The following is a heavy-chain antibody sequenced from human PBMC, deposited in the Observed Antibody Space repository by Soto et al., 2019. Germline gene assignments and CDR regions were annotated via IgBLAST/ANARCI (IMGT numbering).Heavy chain of an antibody. J-gene: IGHJ4*02. CDR3: ARETSDGHTTYYVDY. Sequence: GASVKVSCKASGYTFTSYGISWVRQAPGQGLEWMGWISAYNGNTNYAQKLQGRVTMTTDTSTSTAYMELRSLRSDDTAVYYCARETSDGHTTYYVDYWGQGTLVTLSS. CDR2: ISAYNGNT. V-gene: IGHV1-18*01. D-gene: IGHD4-17*01. CDR1: GYTFTSYG.